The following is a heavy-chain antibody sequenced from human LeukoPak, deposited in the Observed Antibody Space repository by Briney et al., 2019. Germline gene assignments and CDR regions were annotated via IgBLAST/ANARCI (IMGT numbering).Heavy chain of an antibody. V-gene: IGHV3-66*01. CDR2: IYSGGST. D-gene: IGHD3-22*01. CDR1: GFTVSSNY. CDR3: ARDLAAGKGYYYDSSGS. Sequence: PGGSLRLSCAASGFTVSSNYMSWVRQAPGKGLEWVSVIYSGGSTYYADSVKGRFTISRDNSKNTLYLQMNSLRAEDTAVYYCARDLAAGKGYYYDSSGSWGQGTLVTVSS. J-gene: IGHJ5*02.